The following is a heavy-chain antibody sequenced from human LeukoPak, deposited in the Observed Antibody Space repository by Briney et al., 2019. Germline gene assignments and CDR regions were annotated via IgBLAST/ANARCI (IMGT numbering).Heavy chain of an antibody. Sequence: HPGGSLRLSCAASGFTFSSYWMHWVRQAPGKGLVWVSRINTDGSSTTYADSVKGRFTISRDNAKNTLYLQMNSLRAEDTAVYYCATQQLNWFDPWGQGTLVTVSS. CDR3: ATQQLNWFDP. J-gene: IGHJ5*02. CDR1: GFTFSSYW. D-gene: IGHD6-13*01. CDR2: INTDGSST. V-gene: IGHV3-74*01.